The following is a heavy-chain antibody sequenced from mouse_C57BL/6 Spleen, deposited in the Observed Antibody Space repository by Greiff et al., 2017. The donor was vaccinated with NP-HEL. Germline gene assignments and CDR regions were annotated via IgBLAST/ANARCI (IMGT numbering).Heavy chain of an antibody. CDR2: INPNNGGT. CDR3: ARWSNAMDY. Sequence: EVQLQQSGPELVKPGASVKISCKASGYTFTDYYMNWVKQSHGKSLEWIGDINPNNGGTSYNQKFKGKATLTVDKSSSTAYMELRSLTSEDSAVYYCARWSNAMDYWGQRTSVTVSS. V-gene: IGHV1-26*01. CDR1: GYTFTDYY. J-gene: IGHJ4*01.